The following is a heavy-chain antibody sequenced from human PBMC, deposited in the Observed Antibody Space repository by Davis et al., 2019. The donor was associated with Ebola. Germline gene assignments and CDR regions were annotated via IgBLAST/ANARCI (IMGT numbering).Heavy chain of an antibody. CDR3: ARGCGGSCFQITYYYYGMDV. V-gene: IGHV1-18*01. Sequence: ASVKVSCKASGYTFTSYGISWVRQAPGQGLEWMGWISAYNGNTNYAQKLQGRVTMTTDTSTSTAYMELRSLRSDDTAVYYCARGCGGSCFQITYYYYGMDVWGQGTTVTVSS. CDR2: ISAYNGNT. CDR1: GYTFTSYG. J-gene: IGHJ6*02. D-gene: IGHD2-15*01.